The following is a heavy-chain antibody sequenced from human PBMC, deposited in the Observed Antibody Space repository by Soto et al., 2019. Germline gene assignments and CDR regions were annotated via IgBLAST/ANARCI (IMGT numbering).Heavy chain of an antibody. CDR1: GYSFAGYW. Sequence: PGESLKISCKGSGYSFAGYWITWVRQKPGKGLEWMGRIDPSDSQTYYSPSFRGHVTISATKSITTVFLQWSSLRASDTAMYYCARQIYDSDSGPNFQYYFDSWGQGTPVTVSS. CDR3: ARQIYDSDSGPNFQYYFDS. J-gene: IGHJ4*02. V-gene: IGHV5-10-1*01. CDR2: IDPSDSQT. D-gene: IGHD2-21*01.